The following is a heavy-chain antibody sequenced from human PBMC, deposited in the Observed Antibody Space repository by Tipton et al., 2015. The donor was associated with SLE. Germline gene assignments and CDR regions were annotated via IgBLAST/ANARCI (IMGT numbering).Heavy chain of an antibody. J-gene: IGHJ6*02. CDR3: ARIEDIRYYLGLDV. V-gene: IGHV4-39*07. CDR2: INHSGST. CDR1: GGSISTTSYY. D-gene: IGHD2-15*01. Sequence: TLSLTCSVSGGSISTTSYYWGWIRQPPGKGLEWIGEINHSGSTNYNPSLKSRVTISVDTSKIQFSLKLNSVTAADTAVYFCARIEDIRYYLGLDVWGQGTTVTVS.